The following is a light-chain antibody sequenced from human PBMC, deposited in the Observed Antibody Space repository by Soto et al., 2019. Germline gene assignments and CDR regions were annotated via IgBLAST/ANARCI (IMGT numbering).Light chain of an antibody. CDR3: SSYTSRTIGV. CDR1: SSDVGSYNL. J-gene: IGLJ3*02. Sequence: QSALTQPASVSGSPGQSITISCTGTSSDVGSYNLVSWYQHHPGKAPKFIIYEDNKRPSGVSNRFSGSKSGNTASLTISGLQAEDEADYYCSSYTSRTIGVFGGGTKLTVL. CDR2: EDN. V-gene: IGLV2-14*02.